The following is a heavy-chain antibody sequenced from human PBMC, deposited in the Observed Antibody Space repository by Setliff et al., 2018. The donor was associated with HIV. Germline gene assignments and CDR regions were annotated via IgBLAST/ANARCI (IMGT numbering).Heavy chain of an antibody. CDR2: IYTSGST. D-gene: IGHD2-15*01. CDR1: GGSISSGSYY. Sequence: KTSETLSLTCTVSGGSISSGSYYWSWIRQPAGKGLEWIGHIYTSGSTNYNPSLKSRVTISVDTSKNQFSLNLNSVTAADTAVYYCVRHHGSDFSGDPDWFDPWGQGILVTVSS. CDR3: VRHHGSDFSGDPDWFDP. J-gene: IGHJ5*02. V-gene: IGHV4-61*09.